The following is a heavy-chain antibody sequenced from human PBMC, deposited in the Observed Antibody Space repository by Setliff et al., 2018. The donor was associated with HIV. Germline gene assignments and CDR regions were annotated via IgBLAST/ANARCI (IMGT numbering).Heavy chain of an antibody. J-gene: IGHJ5*02. D-gene: IGHD3-22*01. Sequence: PSETLSLTCTVSGVSITTYYWSWIRQTPWKGLEWIGSIYSSGSTYYNPSLKSRVTISVDTSKNQFSLKLSSVTAADSAVYYCASRVYYYDSSGYLREEGFDPWGQGTLVTVSS. V-gene: IGHV4-59*05. CDR1: GVSITTYY. CDR3: ASRVYYYDSSGYLREEGFDP. CDR2: IYSSGST.